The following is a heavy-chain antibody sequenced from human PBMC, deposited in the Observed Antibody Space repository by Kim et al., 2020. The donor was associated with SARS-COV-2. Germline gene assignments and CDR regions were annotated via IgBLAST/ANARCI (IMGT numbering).Heavy chain of an antibody. CDR3: ARDQGDGYYGLDV. V-gene: IGHV4-31*02. Sequence: DNPSLKSRVTISVDTSKNQFSLKLSSVSAADTAVYYCARDQGDGYYGLDVWGQGTTVTVSS. D-gene: IGHD2-21*02. J-gene: IGHJ6*02.